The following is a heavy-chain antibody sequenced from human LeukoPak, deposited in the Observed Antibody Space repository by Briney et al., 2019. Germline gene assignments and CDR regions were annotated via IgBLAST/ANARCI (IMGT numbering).Heavy chain of an antibody. Sequence: SETLSLTCAVYGGSFSGYYWSWIRQPPGKGLEWIGEINHSGSTNYNPSLKSRVTISVDTSKNQFSLKLSSVTAADTAVYYCARRAVAAAHFDYWGQGTLVTVSS. CDR2: INHSGST. CDR1: GGSFSGYY. D-gene: IGHD2-15*01. CDR3: ARRAVAAAHFDY. V-gene: IGHV4-34*01. J-gene: IGHJ4*02.